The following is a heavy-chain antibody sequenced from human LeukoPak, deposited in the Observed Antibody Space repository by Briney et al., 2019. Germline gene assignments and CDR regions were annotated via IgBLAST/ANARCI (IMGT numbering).Heavy chain of an antibody. CDR3: ARDRGPSSYYGMDV. CDR1: GFTVSSNY. V-gene: IGHV3-66*01. J-gene: IGHJ6*02. Sequence: GGSLRLSCAASGFTVSSNYMSWVRQAPGKGLERVSVIYSGGSTYYADSVKGRFTISRDNSKNTLYLQMNSLRAEDTAVYYCARDRGPSSYYGMDVWGQGTTVTVSS. D-gene: IGHD3-10*01. CDR2: IYSGGST.